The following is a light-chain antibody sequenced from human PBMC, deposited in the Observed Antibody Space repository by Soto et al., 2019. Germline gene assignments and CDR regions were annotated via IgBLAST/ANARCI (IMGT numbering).Light chain of an antibody. V-gene: IGLV1-44*01. CDR3: AAWDDSLNACYV. CDR1: SSNIGSNT. Sequence: QSALTQPPSASGTPGQRVTISCSGSSSNIGSNTVNWYQQLPGTATKLLIYSNNQRPSGVPDRFSGSKSGTSASLAISGLQSEDEADYYCAAWDDSLNACYVFGTGTKLTVL. J-gene: IGLJ1*01. CDR2: SNN.